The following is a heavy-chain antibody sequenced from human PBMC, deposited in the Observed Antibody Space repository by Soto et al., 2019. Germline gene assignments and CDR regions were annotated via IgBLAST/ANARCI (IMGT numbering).Heavy chain of an antibody. CDR3: ARDPSPYTSGWYGIDF. D-gene: IGHD6-19*01. J-gene: IGHJ4*01. CDR1: GFMFSAYA. CDR2: MSYDGTNT. Sequence: PGGSLRLSCTASGFMFSAYAMLWVRQAPGKGLEWVAAMSYDGTNTYYADSVKGRFTISRDNSKNTPFLQMSSLTADDSAVYYCARDPSPYTSGWYGIDFWGLGTLVTVSS. V-gene: IGHV3-30-3*01.